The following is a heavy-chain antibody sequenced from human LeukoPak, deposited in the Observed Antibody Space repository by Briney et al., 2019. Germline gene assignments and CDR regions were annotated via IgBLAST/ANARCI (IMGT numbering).Heavy chain of an antibody. V-gene: IGHV3-23*01. Sequence: GGSLRLTCTASGFTFNSYSLNWVRQAPGTGLEWVSAISGSGGSTYYADSVKGRFTISRDNSKNTLYLQMNSLRAEDTAVYYCAIPDGWVLRYFDWSPGDYWGQGTLVTVSS. CDR1: GFTFNSYS. CDR3: AIPDGWVLRYFDWSPGDY. CDR2: ISGSGGST. D-gene: IGHD3-9*01. J-gene: IGHJ4*02.